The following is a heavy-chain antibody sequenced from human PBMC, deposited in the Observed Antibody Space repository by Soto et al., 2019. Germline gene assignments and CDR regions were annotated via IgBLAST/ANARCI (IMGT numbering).Heavy chain of an antibody. CDR3: ARSGGSFNFDY. CDR2: IQGSGNT. V-gene: IGHV4-4*07. D-gene: IGHD1-26*01. J-gene: IGHJ4*02. Sequence: SETLSLTCSVSGGSISSYYWSWIRQPAGRGLEWIGRIQGSGNTNYNPSLKSRVTMSGDTSKNQFSLKLSSVTAADTAVYYCARSGGSFNFDYWGQGTLVTVSS. CDR1: GGSISSYY.